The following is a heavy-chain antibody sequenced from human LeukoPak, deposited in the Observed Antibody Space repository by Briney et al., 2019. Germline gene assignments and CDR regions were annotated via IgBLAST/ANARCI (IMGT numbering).Heavy chain of an antibody. CDR1: GYTFTSYG. CDR3: ARGSTSVRDYYYYGMDV. Sequence: ASVKVSCKASGYTFTSYGISWVRQAPGQGLEWMGGISAYNGNTNYAQKLQGRVTMTTDTSTSTAYMELRSLRSDDTAVYYCARGSTSVRDYYYYGMDVWGKGTTVTVSS. J-gene: IGHJ6*04. D-gene: IGHD2-2*01. CDR2: ISAYNGNT. V-gene: IGHV1-18*04.